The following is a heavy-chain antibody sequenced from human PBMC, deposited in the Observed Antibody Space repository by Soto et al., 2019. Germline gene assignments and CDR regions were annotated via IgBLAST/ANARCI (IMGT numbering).Heavy chain of an antibody. CDR2: INHSGST. Sequence: SETLSLTCAVYGGSFSGYYWGWIRQPPGKGLEWIGEINHSGSTNYNPSLKSRVTISVDTSKNQFSLKLSSVTAADTAVYYCARPSSGRALYYYYGMDVWGQGTTVTVS. CDR1: GGSFSGYY. D-gene: IGHD3-10*01. J-gene: IGHJ6*02. CDR3: ARPSSGRALYYYYGMDV. V-gene: IGHV4-34*01.